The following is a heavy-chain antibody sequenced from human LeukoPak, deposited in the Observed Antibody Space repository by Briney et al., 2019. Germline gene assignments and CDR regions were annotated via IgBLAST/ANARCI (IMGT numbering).Heavy chain of an antibody. CDR1: GFSFSISG. J-gene: IGHJ4*02. CDR2: ITSGSSTL. Sequence: GGSLRLSCAASGFSFSISGMNWVRQAPGKGLEWVSHITSGSSTLYYADSVEGRFTISRDNAHNSLYLQMSSLREEDTAVYYCVTAAVGGPIYWGQGTLVTVSS. CDR3: VTAAVGGPIY. V-gene: IGHV3-48*02. D-gene: IGHD6-19*01.